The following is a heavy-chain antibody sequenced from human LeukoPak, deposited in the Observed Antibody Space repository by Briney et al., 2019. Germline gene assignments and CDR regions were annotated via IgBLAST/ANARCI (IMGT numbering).Heavy chain of an antibody. CDR2: IYYSGST. CDR1: GGSFSGYY. J-gene: IGHJ5*02. CDR3: ARQERNWFDP. V-gene: IGHV4-59*01. Sequence: PSETLSLTCAVYGGSFSGYYWSWIRQPPGKGLEWIGYIYYSGSTNYNPSLKSRVTISVDTSKNQFSLKLSSVTAADTAVYYCARQERNWFDPWGQGTLVTVSS.